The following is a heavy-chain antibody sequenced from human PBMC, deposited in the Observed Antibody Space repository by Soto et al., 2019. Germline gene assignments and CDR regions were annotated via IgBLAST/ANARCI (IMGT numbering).Heavy chain of an antibody. CDR3: ARATGDYYDSSGSPPAGENYFDY. D-gene: IGHD3-22*01. CDR1: GCSISSGGYY. Sequence: AXEALSVTSNAAGCSISSGGYYWSWIRQHPGKGLEWIGYIYYSGSTYYNPSLKSRVTISVDTSKNQFSLKLSSVTAADTAVYYCARATGDYYDSSGSPPAGENYFDYWGQGSLVTVSS. CDR2: IYYSGST. J-gene: IGHJ4*02. V-gene: IGHV4-31*03.